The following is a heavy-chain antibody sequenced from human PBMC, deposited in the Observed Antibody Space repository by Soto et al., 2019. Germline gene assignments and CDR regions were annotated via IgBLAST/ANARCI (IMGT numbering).Heavy chain of an antibody. J-gene: IGHJ6*02. V-gene: IGHV4-59*01. D-gene: IGHD3-16*01. CDR2: IYYSGST. CDR3: ARDGGTYVMEV. Sequence: QVQLQESGPGLVKPSETLSLTCTVSGGSISSYYCNWIRQPPGKGLEWIGYIYYSGSTNYNPSLVSRFTLPVDPSKHQFSLKLSSVTAADTAVYYCARDGGTYVMEVLGQGSTVTVSS. CDR1: GGSISSYY.